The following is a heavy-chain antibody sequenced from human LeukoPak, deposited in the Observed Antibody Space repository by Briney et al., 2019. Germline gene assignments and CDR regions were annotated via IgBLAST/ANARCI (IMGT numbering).Heavy chain of an antibody. CDR3: ARDGGGGYNQIDS. CDR2: IKQDETEK. D-gene: IGHD5-24*01. V-gene: IGHV3-7*01. CDR1: GFTFSNFW. Sequence: GGSLRLSCTASGFTFSNFWMGWVRQAPGKGLEWVANIKQDETEKFYLGSVKGRFTISRDNAKNSLYLQMNSLRAEDTALYYCARDGGGGYNQIDSWGQGTLVTVSS. J-gene: IGHJ4*02.